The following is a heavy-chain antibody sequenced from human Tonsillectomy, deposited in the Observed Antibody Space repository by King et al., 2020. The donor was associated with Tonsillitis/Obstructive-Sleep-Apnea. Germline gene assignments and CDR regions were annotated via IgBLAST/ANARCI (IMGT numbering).Heavy chain of an antibody. Sequence: LQLQESGPGLVKPSETLSLTCTVSGGSISSYYVSWIRQPPGKGLEWIGYIYYSGSTNYNPSLKSRVTISVDTSKNQFSLKLSSVTAADTAVYYCARVSDYMDWYFDLWGRGTLVTVSS. V-gene: IGHV4-59*01. J-gene: IGHJ2*01. CDR1: GGSISSYY. CDR2: IYYSGST. CDR3: ARVSDYMDWYFDL. D-gene: IGHD4-11*01.